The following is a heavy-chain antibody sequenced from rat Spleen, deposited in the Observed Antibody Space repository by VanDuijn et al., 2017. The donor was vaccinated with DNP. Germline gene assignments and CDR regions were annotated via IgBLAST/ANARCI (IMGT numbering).Heavy chain of an antibody. V-gene: IGHV4-2*01. Sequence: EVKLVESGGGLVQPGGSLKLSCTASGFNFNDYWMDWVRQAPGKGLEWIGEIKKDSSTINYTPSLKDKFTISRDNAQNILYLQMSKLGSEDTATYYCVTGVYGGYADWFTYWGQGTLVTVSS. CDR3: VTGVYGGYADWFTY. CDR2: IKKDSSTI. CDR1: GFNFNDYW. J-gene: IGHJ3*01. D-gene: IGHD1-11*01.